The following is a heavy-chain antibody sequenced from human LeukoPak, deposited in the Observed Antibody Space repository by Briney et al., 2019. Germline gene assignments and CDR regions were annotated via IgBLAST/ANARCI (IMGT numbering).Heavy chain of an antibody. CDR3: ARTPGYSYGLRYFDY. D-gene: IGHD5-18*01. Sequence: SETLSLTCTVSGGSIGSYYWSWIRQPPGKGLEWIGYIYYSGSTNYNPSLKSRVTISVDTSKNQFSLKLSSVTAADTAVYYCARTPGYSYGLRYFDYWGQGTLVTVSS. V-gene: IGHV4-59*01. J-gene: IGHJ4*02. CDR1: GGSIGSYY. CDR2: IYYSGST.